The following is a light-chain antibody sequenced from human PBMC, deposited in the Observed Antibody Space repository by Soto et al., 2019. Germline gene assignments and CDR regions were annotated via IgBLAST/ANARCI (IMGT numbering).Light chain of an antibody. V-gene: IGLV1-44*01. CDR2: GNN. CDR3: AAWDDSLNGYV. Sequence: QSVLTQPPSASAAPGQKVTISCSGSSSNIGNNSVSWYQQLPGTAPKLLIYGNNQRPSGVPDRFSGSKSGTSASLAISGLQSEDEADYYCAAWDDSLNGYVFGTGTKVTVL. CDR1: SSNIGNNS. J-gene: IGLJ1*01.